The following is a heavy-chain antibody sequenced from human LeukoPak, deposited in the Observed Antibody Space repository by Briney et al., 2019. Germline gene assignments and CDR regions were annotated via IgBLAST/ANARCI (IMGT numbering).Heavy chain of an antibody. CDR3: ARGFGYSFGYIGY. D-gene: IGHD5-18*01. CDR1: GGPIHTYY. J-gene: IGHJ4*02. CDR2: ISYSGNS. V-gene: IGHV4-59*01. Sequence: PETLSLTCTVSGGPIHTYYWNWIRQPPGKGLEWIAYISYSGNSNYNPSLKSRVSISVDTSKNQFSLKLSSVTAADTAVYYCARGFGYSFGYIGYWGQGTLVTVSS.